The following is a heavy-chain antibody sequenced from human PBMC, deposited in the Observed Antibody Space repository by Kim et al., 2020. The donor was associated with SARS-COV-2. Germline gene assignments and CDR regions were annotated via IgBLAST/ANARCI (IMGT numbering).Heavy chain of an antibody. Sequence: ASVKVSCKASGYTFTSYYMHWVRQAPGQGLEWMGIINPSGGSTSYAQKFQGRVTMTRDTSTSTVYMELSSLRSEDTAVYYCARDHYYDSSGYYSSSYYYYYGMDVWGQGTTVTVSS. V-gene: IGHV1-46*01. CDR2: INPSGGST. CDR1: GYTFTSYY. J-gene: IGHJ6*02. CDR3: ARDHYYDSSGYYSSSYYYYYGMDV. D-gene: IGHD3-22*01.